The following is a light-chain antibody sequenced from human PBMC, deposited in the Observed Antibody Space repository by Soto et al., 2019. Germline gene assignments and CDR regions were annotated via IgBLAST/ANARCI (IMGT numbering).Light chain of an antibody. CDR1: SSDVAGYNY. Sequence: QSVLTQPASVSGSPGQSITISCTGTSSDVAGYNYVSWYQQHPNKAPKFMIYDVTNRPSGVSNRFSGSKSGNTASLTISGLQAEDEADYYCSSYTSSSTYVFVTGTKVTVL. V-gene: IGLV2-14*01. CDR3: SSYTSSSTYV. CDR2: DVT. J-gene: IGLJ1*01.